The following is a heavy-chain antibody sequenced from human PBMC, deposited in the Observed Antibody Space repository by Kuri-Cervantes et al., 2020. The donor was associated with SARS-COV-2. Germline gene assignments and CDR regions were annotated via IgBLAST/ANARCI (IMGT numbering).Heavy chain of an antibody. Sequence: GGSLRLSCAASGFTFSNYDMNWVRQAPGKGLEWVSYISSSSRTMYNADSVKGRFTISRDNAKNSLYLQMNSLRDEDTAVYYCARYGSGYSTFYGMDVWGQGTTVTVSS. CDR1: GFTFSNYD. CDR3: ARYGSGYSTFYGMDV. D-gene: IGHD6-13*01. J-gene: IGHJ6*02. V-gene: IGHV3-48*02. CDR2: ISSSSRTM.